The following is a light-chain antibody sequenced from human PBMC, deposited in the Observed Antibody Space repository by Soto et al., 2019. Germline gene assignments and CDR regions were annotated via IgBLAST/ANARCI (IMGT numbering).Light chain of an antibody. CDR2: NNN. V-gene: IGLV1-40*01. CDR3: QSYDSSLSGPVV. J-gene: IGLJ2*01. CDR1: SSNIGAGYD. Sequence: QSVLTQPPSVSGAPGQRVTISCIGSSSNIGAGYDVHWYQQLPGTAPKLLIYNNNNRPSGVPDRFSGSKSGTSASLAITGLQAEDEADYYCQSYDSSLSGPVVFGGGTQLTVL.